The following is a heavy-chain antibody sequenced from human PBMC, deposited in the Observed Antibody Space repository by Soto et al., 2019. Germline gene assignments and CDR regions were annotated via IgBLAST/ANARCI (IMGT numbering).Heavy chain of an antibody. J-gene: IGHJ4*02. CDR3: ARSGGTYYFDP. D-gene: IGHD1-1*01. CDR1: GTTFSTHG. CDR2: FVPMFSSP. V-gene: IGHV1-69*01. Sequence: QVQLVQSGAEVRKPGSPGNVSGKASGTTFSTHGIHGLRQAPGQGLEWLGGFVPMFSSPNYEQKFQGRLTIVGDESTNSAYMELSSLRADDSAIYYCARSGGTYYFDPWGQGTLVSVSS.